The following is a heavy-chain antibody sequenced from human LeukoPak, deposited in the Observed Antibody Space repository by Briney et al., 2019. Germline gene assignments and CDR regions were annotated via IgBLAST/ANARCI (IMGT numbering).Heavy chain of an antibody. CDR1: GGSISSSRYY. CDR3: ARVPNYYYDSSGYYFDY. CDR2: IYTSGST. J-gene: IGHJ4*02. V-gene: IGHV4-61*02. D-gene: IGHD3-22*01. Sequence: PSETLSLTCTVSGGSISSSRYYWSWIRQPAGKGLEWIGRIYTSGSTNYNPSLKSRVTISVDRSKNQFSLKLSSVTAADTAVYYCARVPNYYYDSSGYYFDYWGQGTLVTVSS.